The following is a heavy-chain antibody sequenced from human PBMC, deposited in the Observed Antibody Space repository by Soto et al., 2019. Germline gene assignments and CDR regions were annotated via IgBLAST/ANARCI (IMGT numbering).Heavy chain of an antibody. J-gene: IGHJ6*02. CDR1: GFSHSTSGVG. V-gene: IGHV2-5*01. D-gene: IGHD4-4*01. CDR2: IYWNDDK. CDR3: AHSYPPMTTVHYYYYYGMDV. Sequence: SGPTLVNPTQTLTLTCTFSGFSHSTSGVGVGWIRQPPGKALEWLALIYWNDDKRYSPSLMSRLTITKDTSKNQVVLTMTNMDPVDTATYYCAHSYPPMTTVHYYYYYGMDVWGQGTTVTVSS.